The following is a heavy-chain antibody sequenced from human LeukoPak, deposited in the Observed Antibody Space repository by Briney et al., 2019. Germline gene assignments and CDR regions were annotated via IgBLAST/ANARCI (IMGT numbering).Heavy chain of an antibody. Sequence: SVKVSCKASGGTFSSYAISWVRQAPGQGLEWMGGIIPIFGTANYAQKFQGRVTITADESTSTAYMELSSLRSEDTAVYHCARDRSWVVVTAISAAHYFDYWGQGTLVTVSS. J-gene: IGHJ4*02. CDR1: GGTFSSYA. V-gene: IGHV1-69*01. CDR3: ARDRSWVVVTAISAAHYFDY. D-gene: IGHD2-21*02. CDR2: IIPIFGTA.